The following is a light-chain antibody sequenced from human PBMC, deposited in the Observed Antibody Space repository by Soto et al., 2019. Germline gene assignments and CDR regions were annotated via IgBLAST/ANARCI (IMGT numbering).Light chain of an antibody. CDR1: SSYVGGYTY. CDR2: DVS. V-gene: IGLV2-14*03. CDR3: SSYTSSSTPL. J-gene: IGLJ2*01. Sequence: QSVLTQPASVSGSPGQSITISCPGTSSYVGGYTYVSWYHHHPGNAPKPMIYDVSNRPSWVSNRFSGSKSGNTASLTLSGLQAEDEPDYYCSSYTSSSTPLFGGGTKVTVL.